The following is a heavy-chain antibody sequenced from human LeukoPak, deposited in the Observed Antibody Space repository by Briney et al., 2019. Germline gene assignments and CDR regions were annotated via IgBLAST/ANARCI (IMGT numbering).Heavy chain of an antibody. CDR3: ARDEKPSEYYYDSSGSDAFDI. CDR1: GFTFSRYA. J-gene: IGHJ3*02. CDR2: IYSGGST. D-gene: IGHD3-22*01. V-gene: IGHV3-66*01. Sequence: GGSLRLSCAASGFTFSRYAMLWVRQAPGKGLEWVSVIYSGGSTYYADSVKGRFTISRDNSKNTLYLQMNSLRAEDTAVYYCARDEKPSEYYYDSSGSDAFDIWGQGTMVTVSS.